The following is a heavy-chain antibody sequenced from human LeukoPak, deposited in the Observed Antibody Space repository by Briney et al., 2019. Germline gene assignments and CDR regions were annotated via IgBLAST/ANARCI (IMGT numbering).Heavy chain of an antibody. Sequence: GGSLRLSCAASGFTVSSNHMSWVRQAPGKGLEWVSVIYSGGSTYYADSVKGRFTISRDNSKNTLYLQMNSLRAEDTAVYYCARNLANYGGNFDYWGQGTLVTVSS. J-gene: IGHJ4*02. CDR1: GFTVSSNH. CDR2: IYSGGST. CDR3: ARNLANYGGNFDY. V-gene: IGHV3-53*01. D-gene: IGHD4-23*01.